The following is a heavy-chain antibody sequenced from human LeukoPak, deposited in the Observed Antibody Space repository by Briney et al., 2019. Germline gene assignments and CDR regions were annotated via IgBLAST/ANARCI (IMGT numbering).Heavy chain of an antibody. CDR1: GGSISSSSYY. V-gene: IGHV4-39*01. D-gene: IGHD3-9*01. Sequence: SETLSLTCTVSGGSISSSSYYWGWIRQPPGKGLEWIGSIYYSGSTYYNPSLKSRVTISVDTSKNQFSLKLSSVTAADTAVYYCARRRRADYDILTGQYQLGYFDYWGQGTLVTVSS. CDR2: IYYSGST. CDR3: ARRRRADYDILTGQYQLGYFDY. J-gene: IGHJ4*02.